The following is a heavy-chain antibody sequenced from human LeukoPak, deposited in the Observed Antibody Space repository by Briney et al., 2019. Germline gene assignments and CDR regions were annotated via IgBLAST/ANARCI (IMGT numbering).Heavy chain of an antibody. CDR2: IYYSGST. V-gene: IGHV4-39*01. Sequence: SETLSLTCTVSGGSISSSSYYWGWIRQPPGKGLEWIGSIYYSGSTYYNPSLKSRVTISVDTSKNQFSLKLSSVTAADTAVYYCARGPRMVRGDNWFDPWGQGTLVTVSS. J-gene: IGHJ5*02. D-gene: IGHD3-10*01. CDR3: ARGPRMVRGDNWFDP. CDR1: GGSISSSSYY.